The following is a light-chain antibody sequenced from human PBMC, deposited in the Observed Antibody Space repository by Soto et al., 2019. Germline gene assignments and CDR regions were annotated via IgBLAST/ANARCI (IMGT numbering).Light chain of an antibody. CDR2: DAS. J-gene: IGKJ4*01. V-gene: IGKV1-5*01. Sequence: DIQMTQSPSTLSVSVGDRVTITCRASESINGWLAWYQQKPGKATKILIYDASKLERGVPSRLSGSGSGAEFTLTISSLQPDDLATYYCQQYSSYPLTFGGGTKVDIK. CDR1: ESINGW. CDR3: QQYSSYPLT.